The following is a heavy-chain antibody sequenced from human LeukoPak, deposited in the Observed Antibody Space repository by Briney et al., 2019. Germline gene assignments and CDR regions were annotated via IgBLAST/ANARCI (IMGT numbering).Heavy chain of an antibody. D-gene: IGHD5-12*01. CDR2: IYYSGST. V-gene: IGHV4-39*07. CDR3: ARVGTVDIVATILS. CDR1: GGPISSSSYY. Sequence: SETLSLTCTVSGGPISSSSYYWGWIRQPPGKGLEWIGSIYYSGSTYYNPSLKSRVTISVDTSKNQFSLKLSSVTAADTAVYYRARVGTVDIVATILSWGQGTLVTVSS. J-gene: IGHJ4*02.